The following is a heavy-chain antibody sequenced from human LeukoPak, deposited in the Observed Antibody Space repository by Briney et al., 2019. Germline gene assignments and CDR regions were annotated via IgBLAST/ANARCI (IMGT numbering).Heavy chain of an antibody. D-gene: IGHD2-2*01. CDR3: ARAPYQLLAGSGLYYYYGMDV. J-gene: IGHJ6*02. Sequence: TSETLSLTGAVSGGSISSGGYSWSWIRQPPGKGLEWIGYIYHSGSTYYNPSLKSRVTISVDRSKNQFSLKLSSVTAADTAVYYCARAPYQLLAGSGLYYYYGMDVWGQGTTVTVSS. CDR1: GGSISSGGYS. CDR2: IYHSGST. V-gene: IGHV4-30-2*01.